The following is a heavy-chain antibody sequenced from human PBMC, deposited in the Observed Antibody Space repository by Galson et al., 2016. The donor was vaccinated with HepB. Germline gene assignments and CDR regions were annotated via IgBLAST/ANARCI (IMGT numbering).Heavy chain of an antibody. J-gene: IGHJ6*02. CDR3: ARQPRIAVAGTFYYGMDV. Sequence: SVKVSCKASGYTFTNYGIAWVRQAPGQGLEWMGGIIPIFGTTNYAQKFQGRVTITADEFTSTAYMELSSLRSEDTAVYYRARQPRIAVAGTFYYGMDVWGQGTTVTVSS. D-gene: IGHD6-19*01. CDR2: IIPIFGTT. CDR1: GYTFTNYG. V-gene: IGHV1-69*13.